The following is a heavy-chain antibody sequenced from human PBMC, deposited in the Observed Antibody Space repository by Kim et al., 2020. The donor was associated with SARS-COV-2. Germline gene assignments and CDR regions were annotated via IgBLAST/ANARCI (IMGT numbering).Heavy chain of an antibody. J-gene: IGHJ4*02. D-gene: IGHD6-19*01. CDR2: ISYDGSNK. CDR3: ARALKWGMSSGWAFDY. CDR1: GFTFSSYG. Sequence: GGSLRLSCAASGFTFSSYGMHWVRQAPGKGLEWVAVISYDGSNKYYADSVKGRFTISRDNSKNTLYLQMNSLRAEDTAVYYCARALKWGMSSGWAFDYWGQGTLVTVSS. V-gene: IGHV3-33*05.